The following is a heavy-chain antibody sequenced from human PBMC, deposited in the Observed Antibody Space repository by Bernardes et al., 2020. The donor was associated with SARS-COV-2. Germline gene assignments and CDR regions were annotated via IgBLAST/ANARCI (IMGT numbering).Heavy chain of an antibody. CDR3: ARGGWRSGYSVYYYYYGMDV. CDR1: GGTFSSYA. V-gene: IGHV1-69*13. CDR2: IIPIFGTA. D-gene: IGHD3-3*01. Sequence: SVKVSCKASGGTFSSYAISWVRQAPGQGLEWMGGIIPIFGTANYAQKFQGRVTITADESTSTAYMELSSLRSEDTAVYYCARGGWRSGYSVYYYYYGMDVWGQGTTVTVSS. J-gene: IGHJ6*02.